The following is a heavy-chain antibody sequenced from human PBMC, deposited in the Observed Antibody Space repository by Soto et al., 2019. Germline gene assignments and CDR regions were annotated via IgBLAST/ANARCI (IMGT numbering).Heavy chain of an antibody. CDR2: ISAYNGNT. J-gene: IGHJ4*02. V-gene: IGHV1-18*01. Sequence: QVQLVQSGAEVKKPGASVKVSCKASGYTFTSYGISWVRQAPGQRLEWMGWISAYNGNTNYAQKLQGRVTMTTDTSTITAYMELTSLRSDDTAVYYCALSSVVVPAAIIPGVDYWGQGTLVTVSS. D-gene: IGHD2-2*01. CDR3: ALSSVVVPAAIIPGVDY. CDR1: GYTFTSYG.